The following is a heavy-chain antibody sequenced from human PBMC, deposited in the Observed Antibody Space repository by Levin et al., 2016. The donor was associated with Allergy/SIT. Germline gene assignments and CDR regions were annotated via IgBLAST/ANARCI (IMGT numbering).Heavy chain of an antibody. J-gene: IGHJ4*02. D-gene: IGHD3-3*01. Sequence: WIRQPPGKALEWLAHIFSNDEKSYSTSLKSKLTISKDTSKSQVVLTMTNMDPVDTATYYCARIRKYDFWSGFDWGQGTLVTVSS. CDR3: ARIRKYDFWSGFD. CDR2: IFSNDEK. V-gene: IGHV2-26*01.